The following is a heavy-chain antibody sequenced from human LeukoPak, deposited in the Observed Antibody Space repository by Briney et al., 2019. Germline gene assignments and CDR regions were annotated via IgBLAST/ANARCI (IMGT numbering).Heavy chain of an antibody. CDR2: INTDGSST. CDR1: GFTFSSYW. J-gene: IGHJ4*02. Sequence: AGGSLRLSCAASGFTFSSYWMHWVRQAPGTGLVWVSRINTDGSSTSYADSVKGRFTISRDNAKNTLYLQMNSLRPEDTAVYYCAKGAGQLTRTTFDYWGQGTLVTVSS. CDR3: AKGAGQLTRTTFDY. V-gene: IGHV3-74*01. D-gene: IGHD6-13*01.